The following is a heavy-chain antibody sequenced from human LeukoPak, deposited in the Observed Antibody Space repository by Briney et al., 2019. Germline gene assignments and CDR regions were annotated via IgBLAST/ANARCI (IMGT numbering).Heavy chain of an antibody. Sequence: GGSLRLSCAASGFTFSNYAISWVRQAPGKGLEWVSDISGSGDSTYYADSVKGRFTISRDNSKNTLYLQMSSLRAEDTAVYYCVKDRYSNVGYFVYWGQGTLVTVSS. J-gene: IGHJ4*02. CDR3: VKDRYSNVGYFVY. CDR2: ISGSGDST. V-gene: IGHV3-23*01. D-gene: IGHD1-1*01. CDR1: GFTFSNYA.